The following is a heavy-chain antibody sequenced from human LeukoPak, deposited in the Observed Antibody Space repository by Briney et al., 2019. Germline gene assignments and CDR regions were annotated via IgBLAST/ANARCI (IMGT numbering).Heavy chain of an antibody. D-gene: IGHD6-19*01. CDR1: GGTFSSYT. Sequence: GASVKVSCKASGGTFSSYTISWVRQAPGQGLEWMGRIIPILGIANYAQKFQGRVTITADKSTSTAYMELSSLRSEETAVYYCARAVAGTGYFDYWGQGTLVTVSS. CDR3: ARAVAGTGYFDY. J-gene: IGHJ4*02. V-gene: IGHV1-69*02. CDR2: IIPILGIA.